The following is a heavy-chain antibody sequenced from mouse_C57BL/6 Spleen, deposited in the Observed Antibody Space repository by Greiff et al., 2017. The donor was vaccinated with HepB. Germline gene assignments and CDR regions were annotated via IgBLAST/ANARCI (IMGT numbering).Heavy chain of an antibody. CDR2: IDPEDGET. D-gene: IGHD1-1*01. CDR3: ARSPIDYYGSRVDY. J-gene: IGHJ2*01. CDR1: GFNIKDYY. V-gene: IGHV14-2*01. Sequence: VQLQQSGAELVKPGASVKLSCTASGFNIKDYYMHWVKQRTEKGLEWTGRIDPEDGETKYAPKFQGEATITADTSSNTAYLQLSSLTSGDTAVYYCARSPIDYYGSRVDYWGQGTTLTVSS.